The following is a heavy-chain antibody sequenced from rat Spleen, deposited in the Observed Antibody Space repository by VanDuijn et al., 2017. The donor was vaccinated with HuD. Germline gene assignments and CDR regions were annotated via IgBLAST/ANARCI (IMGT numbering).Heavy chain of an antibody. D-gene: IGHD1-2*01. CDR2: VWSDGDT. CDR1: GFTLSRYH. Sequence: QVQLKESGPGLVQPSQTLSLICTVSGFTLSRYHVHWVRQPPGKGLEWMGVVWSDGDTSYNAARKSRLSISRDTAKSQVFLKMSSLQTEDTATYYCARAGSAAISLGNWFAYWGQGTLVTVSS. V-gene: IGHV2-32*01. CDR3: ARAGSAAISLGNWFAY. J-gene: IGHJ3*01.